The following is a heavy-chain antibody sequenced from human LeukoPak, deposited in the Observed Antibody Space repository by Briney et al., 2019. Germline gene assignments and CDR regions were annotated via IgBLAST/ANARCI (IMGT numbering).Heavy chain of an antibody. Sequence: PGRSLRLSCAASGFTFSSYAMHWVRQAPGKGLEWVAVISYDGSKKYYADSVKGRFTISRDNSKNTLYLQMNSLRAEDTAVYYCARVVSVYYGKGFDYWGQGTLVTVSS. CDR1: GFTFSSYA. V-gene: IGHV3-30-3*01. J-gene: IGHJ4*02. D-gene: IGHD4-17*01. CDR2: ISYDGSKK. CDR3: ARVVSVYYGKGFDY.